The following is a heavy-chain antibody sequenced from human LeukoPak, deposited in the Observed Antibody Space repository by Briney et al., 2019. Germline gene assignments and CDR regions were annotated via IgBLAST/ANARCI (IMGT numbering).Heavy chain of an antibody. J-gene: IGHJ4*02. D-gene: IGHD5-12*01. CDR2: IYYSGST. CDR1: GGSISSYY. Sequence: SETLSLTCTVSGGSISSYYWSWIRQPPGKGLEWIGYIYYSGSTNYNPSLKSRVTISVDTSKNQFSLKLSSVTAADTAVYYCARGTDDYIVATTSFEYWGQGTLVTVPS. CDR3: ARGTDDYIVATTSFEY. V-gene: IGHV4-59*12.